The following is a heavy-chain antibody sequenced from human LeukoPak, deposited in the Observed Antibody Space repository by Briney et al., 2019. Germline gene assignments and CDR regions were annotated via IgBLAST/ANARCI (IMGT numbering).Heavy chain of an antibody. CDR3: ARAKQWLGRRVSPFDY. V-gene: IGHV4-39*07. CDR1: GGSIRRRYYY. D-gene: IGHD6-19*01. J-gene: IGHJ4*02. Sequence: SETLALTCTVSGGSIRRRYYYWSRIRQPPGKGLEWIEEINHSGSTNSKPSLKSRVAISVDTSKNQFSLKLSSVTAAGTAVYYCARAKQWLGRRVSPFDYGGQGTLVTVSS. CDR2: INHSGST.